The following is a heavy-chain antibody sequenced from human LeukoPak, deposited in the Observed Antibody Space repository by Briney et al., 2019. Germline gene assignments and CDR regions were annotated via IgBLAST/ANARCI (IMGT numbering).Heavy chain of an antibody. V-gene: IGHV4-30-4*01. J-gene: IGHJ5*02. CDR1: GGSISSGDYY. D-gene: IGHD3-22*01. CDR3: ARPYYYDSRIDP. Sequence: PSETLSLTCTVSGGSISSGDYYWSWIRQPPGKGLEWIAYMYYSGSTYYNPSLNSRVTMLADTSKNQLSLKLSSVTAADTAVYYCARPYYYDSRIDPWGQGILVTVPS. CDR2: MYYSGST.